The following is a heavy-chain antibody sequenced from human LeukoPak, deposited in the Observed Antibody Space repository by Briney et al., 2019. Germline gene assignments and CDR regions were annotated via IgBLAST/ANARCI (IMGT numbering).Heavy chain of an antibody. V-gene: IGHV1-2*02. Sequence: ASVKVSCKASGYTFTGYYMHWVRQAPGQGLEWMGWINPNSGGTNYAQKFQGRVTITRDTSASTAYMELSSLRSEDTAVYYCASAPRGSVIPYELPAGPWGQGTLVTVSS. J-gene: IGHJ5*02. D-gene: IGHD3-16*02. CDR1: GYTFTGYY. CDR2: INPNSGGT. CDR3: ASAPRGSVIPYELPAGP.